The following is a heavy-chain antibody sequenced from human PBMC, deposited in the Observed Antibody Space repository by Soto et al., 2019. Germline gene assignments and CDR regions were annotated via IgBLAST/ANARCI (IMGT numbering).Heavy chain of an antibody. Sequence: SETLSLTCAVSGYSVSSGYYWGWIRQPPGKGLEWIGSIYHSGSTYYNPSLKSRVTISVDTSKNQFSLKLSSVTAADTAVYYCARAVPAAILDYYYGMDAWGQGPTVS. D-gene: IGHD2-2*02. CDR3: ARAVPAAILDYYYGMDA. CDR1: GYSVSSGYY. CDR2: IYHSGST. J-gene: IGHJ6*02. V-gene: IGHV4-38-2*01.